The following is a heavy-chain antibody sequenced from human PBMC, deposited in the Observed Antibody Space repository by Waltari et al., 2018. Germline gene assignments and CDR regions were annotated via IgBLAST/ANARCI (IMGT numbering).Heavy chain of an antibody. D-gene: IGHD3-10*01. Sequence: QLQLQESGSGLVKPSQTLSLTCAVSGGSISSGGYSWSWIRQPPGKGLEWIGYIYHSGSTYYNPSLKSRVTISVDRSKNQFSLKLSSVTAADTAVYYCARGMGGSGSYPYGMDVWGQGTTVTVSS. J-gene: IGHJ6*02. CDR2: IYHSGST. CDR1: GGSISSGGYS. V-gene: IGHV4-30-2*01. CDR3: ARGMGGSGSYPYGMDV.